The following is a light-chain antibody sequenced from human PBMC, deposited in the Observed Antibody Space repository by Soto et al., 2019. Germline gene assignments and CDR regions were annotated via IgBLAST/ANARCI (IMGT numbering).Light chain of an antibody. Sequence: QSVLTQPPSVSAAPGQKVTISCSGSSSNIGNNYVSWYQQLPGTAPKLLIYDNNERPSGIPDRFSGSKSGTSATLGITGLQTGDEADDYCVTWDGSLSAGVFGGGTQLTV. J-gene: IGLJ2*01. CDR2: DNN. V-gene: IGLV1-51*01. CDR1: SSNIGNNY. CDR3: VTWDGSLSAGV.